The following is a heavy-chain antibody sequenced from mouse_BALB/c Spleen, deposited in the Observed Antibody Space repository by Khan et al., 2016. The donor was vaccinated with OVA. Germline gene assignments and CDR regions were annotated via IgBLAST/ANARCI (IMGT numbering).Heavy chain of an antibody. V-gene: IGHV2-9*02. D-gene: IGHD1-1*01. J-gene: IGHJ3*01. Sequence: VELVESGPGLVAPSQSLSIICTVSGFSLTNYGVHWVRQPPGKGLEWLGVMWADGSTNYNSALMSRLSISIDNSKSQGFLKMNSLQTDDTARYYCARPDYGSAGFAYWGQGTLVTVSA. CDR1: GFSLTNYG. CDR3: ARPDYGSAGFAY. CDR2: MWADGST.